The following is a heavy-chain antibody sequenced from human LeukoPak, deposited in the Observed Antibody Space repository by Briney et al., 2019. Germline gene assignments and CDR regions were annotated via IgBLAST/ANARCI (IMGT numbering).Heavy chain of an antibody. D-gene: IGHD2-15*01. CDR3: AKDSTRDIVVVVASFNWFDP. Sequence: GGSLRLSCAASGFTFSSYAMSWVRQAPGKGLEWVSAISGSGGSTYYADSVKGRFTISRDNSKNTLCLQMNGLRAEDTAVYYCAKDSTRDIVVVVASFNWFDPWGQGTLVTVSS. V-gene: IGHV3-23*01. CDR2: ISGSGGST. CDR1: GFTFSSYA. J-gene: IGHJ5*02.